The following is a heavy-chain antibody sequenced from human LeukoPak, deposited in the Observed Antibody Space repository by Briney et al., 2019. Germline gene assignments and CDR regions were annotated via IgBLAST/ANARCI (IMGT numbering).Heavy chain of an antibody. CDR2: ISSSSSYT. J-gene: IGHJ4*02. V-gene: IGHV3-11*06. CDR3: ARRRGDGYGYGY. Sequence: PGGSLRLSCAAPGFTFSDYYMSWIRQAPGKGLEWVSYISSSSSYTNYADSVKGRFTISRDNAKNSLYLQMNSLRAEDTAVYYCARRRGDGYGYGYWGQGTLVTVSS. D-gene: IGHD5-12*01. CDR1: GFTFSDYY.